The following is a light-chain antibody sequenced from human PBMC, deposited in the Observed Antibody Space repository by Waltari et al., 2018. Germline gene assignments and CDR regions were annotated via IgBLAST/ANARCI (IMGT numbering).Light chain of an antibody. CDR2: KSY. J-gene: IGKJ4*01. Sequence: DIQMTQSPSTLSASVRDRVTITCRASQSISAYLAWYQQKPGKAPKLLIYKSYTVESGVPSRFSGSGSGTEFTLTISGLQPDDFATYYCQQYNIYPLTFGGGTKVEIK. CDR1: QSISAY. CDR3: QQYNIYPLT. V-gene: IGKV1-5*03.